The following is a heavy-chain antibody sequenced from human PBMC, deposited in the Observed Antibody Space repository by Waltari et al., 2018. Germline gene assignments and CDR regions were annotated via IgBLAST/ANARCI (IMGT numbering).Heavy chain of an antibody. D-gene: IGHD1-7*01. V-gene: IGHV4-30-2*01. Sequence: QLQLQESGSGLVKPSQTLSLTCAVSGGSISSGGYSWSWIRQPPGKGLEWIGYIYHSGSTHYNPSLKSRVTISVDRSKNQFSLKLSAVTAADTAVYYCARIPDGTGTRDYYYMDVWGKGTTVTVS. CDR2: IYHSGST. CDR3: ARIPDGTGTRDYYYMDV. CDR1: GGSISSGGYS. J-gene: IGHJ6*03.